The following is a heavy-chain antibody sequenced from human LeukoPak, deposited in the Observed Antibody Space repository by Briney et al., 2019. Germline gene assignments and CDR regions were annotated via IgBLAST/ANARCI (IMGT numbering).Heavy chain of an antibody. V-gene: IGHV1-18*01. J-gene: IGHJ4*02. Sequence: GASVKVSCKASGYTFTNYGISWVRQAPGQGLEWMGWISAFNGNTHYAQKFQGRVTMTTDTSTSTAYMELRSLRSDDTAVYYCARDPTNTSGWYVYFDYWGQGTLVTVSS. CDR2: ISAFNGNT. CDR3: ARDPTNTSGWYVYFDY. CDR1: GYTFTNYG. D-gene: IGHD6-19*01.